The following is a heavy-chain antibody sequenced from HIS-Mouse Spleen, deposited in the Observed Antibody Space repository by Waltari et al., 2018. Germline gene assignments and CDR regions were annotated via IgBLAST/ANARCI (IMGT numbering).Heavy chain of an antibody. CDR3: ARGSGRWELLLPNWFDP. CDR2: INPNRRGT. D-gene: IGHD1-26*01. Sequence: QVQLVQSGAEVKKPGASVKVSCKASGYTFTGYYMHCVRQAPGQGLEWRGWINPNRRGTNSAQKCQGRVTMTRDTSISTAYMELSRLRSDDTAVYYCARGSGRWELLLPNWFDPWGQGTLVTVSS. V-gene: IGHV1-2*02. CDR1: GYTFTGYY. J-gene: IGHJ5*02.